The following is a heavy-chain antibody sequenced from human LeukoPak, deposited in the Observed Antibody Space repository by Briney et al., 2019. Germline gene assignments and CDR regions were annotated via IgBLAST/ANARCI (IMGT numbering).Heavy chain of an antibody. J-gene: IGHJ3*02. CDR3: AREVKQQLVSFLCAFDI. CDR1: GGSFSGYY. V-gene: IGHV4-34*01. D-gene: IGHD6-13*01. CDR2: IDHSGST. Sequence: PSETLSLTCAVYGGSFSGYYWSWIRQPPGKGLEWIGEIDHSGSTNYNPSLKSQVTISVDTSKNQFSLKLSPVTAADTAVYYCAREVKQQLVSFLCAFDIWGQGTMVTVSS.